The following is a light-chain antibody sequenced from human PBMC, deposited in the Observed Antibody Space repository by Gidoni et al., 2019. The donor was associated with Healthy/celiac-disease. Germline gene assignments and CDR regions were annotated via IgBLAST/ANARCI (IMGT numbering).Light chain of an antibody. CDR3: QQYNSYLS. CDR1: QSISSW. Sequence: DIQMTQSPSTLSASVGDRVTITCRASQSISSWLAWYQQKPGKAPKLLIYKASSLESGVPSRFSGSGPGTEFTLTISSLQPDDFATYYCQQYNSYLSFGQGTKVEIK. J-gene: IGKJ1*01. CDR2: KAS. V-gene: IGKV1-5*03.